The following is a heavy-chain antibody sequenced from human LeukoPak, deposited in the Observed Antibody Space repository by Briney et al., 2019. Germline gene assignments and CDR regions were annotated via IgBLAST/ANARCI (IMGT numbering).Heavy chain of an antibody. CDR3: AREPRYCSSTSCYPLGWFDP. J-gene: IGHJ5*02. V-gene: IGHV4-31*03. D-gene: IGHD2-2*01. CDR1: GGSISSGGYY. CDR2: IYYSGST. Sequence: PSQTLSLTCTVSGGSISSGGYYWSWIRQHPGKGLEWIGYIYYSGSTYYNPSLKSRVTISVDTSKNQFPLKLSSVTAADTAVYYCAREPRYCSSTSCYPLGWFDPWGQGTLVTVSS.